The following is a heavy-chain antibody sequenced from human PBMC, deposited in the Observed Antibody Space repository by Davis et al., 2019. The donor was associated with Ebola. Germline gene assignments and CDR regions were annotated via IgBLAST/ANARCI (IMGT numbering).Heavy chain of an antibody. D-gene: IGHD1-1*01. CDR3: ARAQFPTTSDH. Sequence: AASVKVSCKASGYTFSSFGISWVRQAPGQGLEWMGWISAHNGNTDYAQRLQGRVTMTTDTSTSTAYMELRSLRSDDTAVYYCARAQFPTTSDHWGQGTLVTISS. J-gene: IGHJ4*02. CDR2: ISAHNGNT. V-gene: IGHV1-18*04. CDR1: GYTFSSFG.